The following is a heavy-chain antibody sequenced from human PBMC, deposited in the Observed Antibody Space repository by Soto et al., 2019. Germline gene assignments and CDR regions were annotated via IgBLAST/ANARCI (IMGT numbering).Heavy chain of an antibody. D-gene: IGHD5-12*01. V-gene: IGHV3-7*01. CDR1: GFTFSSYW. J-gene: IGHJ4*02. CDR2: IKQDGSEK. CDR3: ARSFDRGYDMGFDN. Sequence: GGSLRLSCAASGFTFSSYWMSWVRQAPGKGLEWVANIKQDGSEKYYVDSVKGRFTISRDNAKNSLYLQMNSLRAEDTAVYYWARSFDRGYDMGFDNWGKGTWVTLS.